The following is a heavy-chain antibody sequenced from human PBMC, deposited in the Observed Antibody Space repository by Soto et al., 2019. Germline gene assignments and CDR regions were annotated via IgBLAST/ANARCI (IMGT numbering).Heavy chain of an antibody. CDR3: ARDHSNIVGATTDYYYYGMDV. V-gene: IGHV3-30-3*01. D-gene: IGHD1-26*01. J-gene: IGHJ6*02. CDR2: ISYDGSNK. CDR1: GFTLRSYA. Sequence: GGSLRLSCAASGFTLRSYAMHWVRQAPGKGLEWVAVISYDGSNKYYADSVKGRFTISRDNSKNTLYLQMNSLRAEDTAVYYCARDHSNIVGATTDYYYYGMDVWGQGTTVTVSS.